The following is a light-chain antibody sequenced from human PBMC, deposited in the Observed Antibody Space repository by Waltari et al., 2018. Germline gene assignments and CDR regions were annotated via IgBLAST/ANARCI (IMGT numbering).Light chain of an antibody. CDR2: VNSDGSH. J-gene: IGLJ3*02. CDR1: SGHSSNV. V-gene: IGLV4-69*01. Sequence: QLVLTQSPSASASLGASVKLTCTLSSGHSSNVIAWLQQRPGKGPRYLMKVNSDGSHSKGDEIPARFSGSSSGAERYLTISNLQSEDEADYFCQTGGHGTWVFGGGTTLTVL. CDR3: QTGGHGTWV.